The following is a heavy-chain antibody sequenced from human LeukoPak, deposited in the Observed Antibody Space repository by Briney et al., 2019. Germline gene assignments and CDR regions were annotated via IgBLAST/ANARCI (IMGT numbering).Heavy chain of an antibody. J-gene: IGHJ4*02. CDR2: IKTDGSTT. V-gene: IGHV3-74*01. CDR3: ARASTTVPNLLDY. CDR1: GFTFSTYW. D-gene: IGHD4-17*01. Sequence: PGGSLRLSCAASGFTFSTYWMHWVRQAPGKGLVWVSRIKTDGSTTIYADSVKGRFTISSDNSKNTVYLQMNSLRAEDTAVYYCARASTTVPNLLDYWGQGTLVTVSS.